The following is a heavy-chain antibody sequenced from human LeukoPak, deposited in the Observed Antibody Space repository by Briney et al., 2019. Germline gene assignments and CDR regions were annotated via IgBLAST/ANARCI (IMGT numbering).Heavy chain of an antibody. D-gene: IGHD3-22*01. CDR1: GFTFNRYW. Sequence: GGSLRLSCAAAGFTFNRYWMNWVRQAPGKGLEWVSSMSSSSSYIYYADSVKGRFTISRDNAKNSLYLQMNSLRAEDTAVYYCARDRDGSGYYPHFSYWGQGTLVTVSS. CDR3: ARDRDGSGYYPHFSY. V-gene: IGHV3-21*01. J-gene: IGHJ4*02. CDR2: MSSSSSYI.